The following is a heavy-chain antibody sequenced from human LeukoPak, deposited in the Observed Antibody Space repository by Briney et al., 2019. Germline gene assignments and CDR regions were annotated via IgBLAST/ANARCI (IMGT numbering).Heavy chain of an antibody. J-gene: IGHJ6*02. CDR3: ARYSGSYEVNYYYYYGMDV. Sequence: PGGSLRLSCAASGFTFSSYWMSWVRQAPGKGLEWVANIKQDESEKYYVDSVKGRFTISRDNAKNSLYLQMNSLRAEDTAVYYCARYSGSYEVNYYYYYGMDVWGQGTTVTVSS. D-gene: IGHD1-26*01. V-gene: IGHV3-7*03. CDR1: GFTFSSYW. CDR2: IKQDESEK.